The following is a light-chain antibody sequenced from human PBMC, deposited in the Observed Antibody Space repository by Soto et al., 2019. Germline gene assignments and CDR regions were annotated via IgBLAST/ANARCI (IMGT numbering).Light chain of an antibody. Sequence: QPVLTQSPSASASLGASVKLTCTLSSGHSNYAIAWHQQQSEKGPRFLMKVNSDGSHTKGDGIPDRFSGSSSGADRYLTISSLQSEDEADYYCQTWGTGIHVIFGGGTKLTVL. V-gene: IGLV4-69*01. CDR2: VNSDGSH. CDR1: SGHSNYA. CDR3: QTWGTGIHVI. J-gene: IGLJ2*01.